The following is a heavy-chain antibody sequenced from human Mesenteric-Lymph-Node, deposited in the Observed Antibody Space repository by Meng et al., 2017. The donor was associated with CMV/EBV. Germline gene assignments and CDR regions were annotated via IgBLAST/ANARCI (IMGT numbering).Heavy chain of an antibody. D-gene: IGHD2-15*01. V-gene: IGHV1-69*04. Sequence: SVKVSCKASGGTFSSYTISWVRQAPGQGLEWMGRIIPILGIANYAQKFQGRVTITADKSTSTAYMELSSLGSEDTAVYYCARDPSRYCSGGSCYIGASCWGQGTLVTVSS. CDR1: GGTFSSYT. CDR2: IIPILGIA. J-gene: IGHJ4*02. CDR3: ARDPSRYCSGGSCYIGASC.